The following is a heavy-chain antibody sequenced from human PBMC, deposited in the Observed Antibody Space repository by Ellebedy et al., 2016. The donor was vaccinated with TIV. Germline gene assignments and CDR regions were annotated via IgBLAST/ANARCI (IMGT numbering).Heavy chain of an antibody. CDR1: GFSISSHW. CDR3: AKALAKDY. V-gene: IGHV3-23*01. Sequence: GESLKISCVGSGFSISSHWMSWLRQAPGKGLEWVSAISGSGGSTYYADSVKGRFTISRDNSKNTLYLQMNSLRAEDTAVYYCAKALAKDYWGQGTLVTVSS. J-gene: IGHJ4*02. CDR2: ISGSGGST. D-gene: IGHD3-16*02.